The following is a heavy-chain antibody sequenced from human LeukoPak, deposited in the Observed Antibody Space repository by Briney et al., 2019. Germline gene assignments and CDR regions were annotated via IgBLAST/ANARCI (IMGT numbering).Heavy chain of an antibody. Sequence: GGSLRLSCAASGFTFSSYGMSWVRQAPGKGLEWVSYISSSGSTIYYADSVKGRFTISRDNAKNSLYLQMNSLRAEDTAVYYCARDTKIRGSGRRWFDPWGQGTLVTVSS. J-gene: IGHJ5*02. CDR3: ARDTKIRGSGRRWFDP. CDR2: ISSSGSTI. D-gene: IGHD3-10*01. V-gene: IGHV3-48*04. CDR1: GFTFSSYG.